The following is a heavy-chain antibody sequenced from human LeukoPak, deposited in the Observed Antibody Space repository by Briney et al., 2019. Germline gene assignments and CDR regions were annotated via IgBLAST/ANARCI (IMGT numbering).Heavy chain of an antibody. CDR2: IYHSGST. D-gene: IGHD4/OR15-4a*01. Sequence: SQTLSLTCAVSGGSISSGGYSWSWIRQPPGKGLEWIGYIYHSGSTYYNPSLKSRVTISVDTPKNQFSLKLTSVTAADTAVYYCARALYDYRTRSVYYFDYWGQGTLVTVSS. CDR1: GGSISSGGYS. CDR3: ARALYDYRTRSVYYFDY. J-gene: IGHJ4*02. V-gene: IGHV4-30-2*01.